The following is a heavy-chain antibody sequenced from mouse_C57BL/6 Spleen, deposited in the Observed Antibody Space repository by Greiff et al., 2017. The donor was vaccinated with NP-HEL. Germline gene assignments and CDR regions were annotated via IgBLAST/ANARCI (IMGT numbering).Heavy chain of an antibody. V-gene: IGHV5-17*01. CDR3: ARSPIKSLYYYAMDY. CDR1: GFTFSDYG. CDR2: ISSGSSTI. Sequence: EVNVVESGGGLVKPGGSLKLSCAASGFTFSDYGMHWVRQAPEKGLEWVAYISSGSSTIYYADTVKGRFTISRDNAKNTLFLQMTSLRSEDTAMYYCARSPIKSLYYYAMDYWGQGTSVTVSS. J-gene: IGHJ4*01. D-gene: IGHD6-5*01.